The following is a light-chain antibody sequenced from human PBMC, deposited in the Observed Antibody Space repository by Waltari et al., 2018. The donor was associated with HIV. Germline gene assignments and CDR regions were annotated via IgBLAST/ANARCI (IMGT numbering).Light chain of an antibody. CDR1: SSTIGAAYD. Sequence: QSVLTHPPSVSGAPGHRFTLSCPGSSSTIGAAYDVHWYPQLPGTAPKLLIYGNSNRPSGVPDRFSGYKYGTSASLAITGLQAEDEADYYCQSYDSSLSGSVFGGGTKLTVL. CDR2: GNS. CDR3: QSYDSSLSGSV. J-gene: IGLJ2*01. V-gene: IGLV1-40*01.